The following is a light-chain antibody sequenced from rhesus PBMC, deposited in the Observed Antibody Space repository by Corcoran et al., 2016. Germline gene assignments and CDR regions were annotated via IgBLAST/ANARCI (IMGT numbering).Light chain of an antibody. J-gene: IGKJ1*01. CDR2: KAS. CDR1: QGISRW. Sequence: DIQMTQSPSSLSASVGDNVTITCRASQGISRWLAWYQRKPGKAPKILDYKASSLQRGVPSRFSGSGSGTDFTLTISSLQPEDCATYYCLQYSSSPWTFGQGTKVEIK. V-gene: IGKV1-22*01. CDR3: LQYSSSPWT.